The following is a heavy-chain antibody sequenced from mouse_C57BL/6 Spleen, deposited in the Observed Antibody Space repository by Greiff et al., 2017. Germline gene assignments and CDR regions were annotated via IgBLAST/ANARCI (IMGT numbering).Heavy chain of an antibody. J-gene: IGHJ3*01. CDR2: INPNNGGT. Sequence: EVQLQQSGPELVKPGASVKISCKASGYTFTDYYMNWVKQSHGKSLEWIGDINPNNGGTSYNQKFKGKATLTVDKSSSTAYMELRSLTSEDSAVYYCARPDFITTVERFAYWGQGTLVTVSA. CDR3: ARPDFITTVERFAY. V-gene: IGHV1-26*01. D-gene: IGHD1-1*01. CDR1: GYTFTDYY.